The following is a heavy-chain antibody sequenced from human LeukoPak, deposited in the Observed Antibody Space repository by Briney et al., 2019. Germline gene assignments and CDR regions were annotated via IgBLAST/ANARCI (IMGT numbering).Heavy chain of an antibody. CDR1: GYTFTSYG. Sequence: ASVKVSCKASGYTFTSYGISWVRQAPGQGLEWMGWISAYNGNTNYAQKLQGRVTMTTDTSTSTAYMELRSLRSDDTAVYYCARASEDYDFSSEETRFDYWGQGTLVTVSS. CDR2: ISAYNGNT. J-gene: IGHJ4*02. D-gene: IGHD3-3*01. CDR3: ARASEDYDFSSEETRFDY. V-gene: IGHV1-18*01.